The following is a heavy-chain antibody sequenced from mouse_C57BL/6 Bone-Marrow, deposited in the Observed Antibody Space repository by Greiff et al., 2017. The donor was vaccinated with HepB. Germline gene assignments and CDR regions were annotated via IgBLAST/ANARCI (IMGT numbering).Heavy chain of an antibody. V-gene: IGHV2-9-1*01. CDR1: GFSLTSYA. CDR2: IWTGGGT. J-gene: IGHJ3*01. D-gene: IGHD1-1*01. Sequence: VKLVESGPGLVAPSQSLSITCTVSGFSLTSYAISWVRQPPGKGLEWLGVIWTGGGTNYNSALKSRLSISKDNSKSQVFLKMNSLQTDDTARYYCARTHYGSSYVAWFAYWGQGTLVTVSA. CDR3: ARTHYGSSYVAWFAY.